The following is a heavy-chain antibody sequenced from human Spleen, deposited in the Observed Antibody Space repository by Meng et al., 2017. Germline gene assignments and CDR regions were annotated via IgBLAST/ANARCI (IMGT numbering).Heavy chain of an antibody. CDR2: INIDTGHT. J-gene: IGHJ4*02. V-gene: IGHV1-3*04. Sequence: QVQFVQSGAEVRKPGASVRVSCKASGDTFSRDVMHWVRQAPGQRPEWLGWINIDTGHTKYSETLQVGATMTRDTAAKTVYLALTGLKPEDTAVYYRARGGNNHGLGIDYWGQGTLVTVSS. CDR1: GDTFSRDV. CDR3: ARGGNNHGLGIDY. D-gene: IGHD5-18*01.